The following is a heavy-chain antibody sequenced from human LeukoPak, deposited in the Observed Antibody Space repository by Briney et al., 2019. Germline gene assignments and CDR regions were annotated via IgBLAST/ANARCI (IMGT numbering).Heavy chain of an antibody. J-gene: IGHJ4*02. CDR3: ARGAEAETSPLDF. V-gene: IGHV1-2*02. Sequence: ASVRVSCKASGYIFSDYYMHWVRQAPGQGLEWLGWINPKSGAADYAQQFRGRVTMTRDTSINTDYMEMKRVTSDDTAVYYCARGAEAETSPLDFWGQGTLVTVSS. CDR1: GYIFSDYY. D-gene: IGHD6-13*01. CDR2: INPKSGAA.